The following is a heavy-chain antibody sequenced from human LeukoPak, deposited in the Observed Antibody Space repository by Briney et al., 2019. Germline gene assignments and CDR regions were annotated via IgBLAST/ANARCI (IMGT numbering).Heavy chain of an antibody. CDR1: GFTFSNYA. CDR3: AKDLHYYGPGSSPQY. J-gene: IGHJ4*02. CDR2: ISYDGSTK. Sequence: GGSLRLACEASGFTFSNYAMHWLRRAPGKGLEWVALISYDGSTKHYADSVKGRFTISRDNSKNTLSLQINSLRSEDTAVYYCAKDLHYYGPGSSPQYWGQGTLVTVSS. V-gene: IGHV3-30*18. D-gene: IGHD3-10*01.